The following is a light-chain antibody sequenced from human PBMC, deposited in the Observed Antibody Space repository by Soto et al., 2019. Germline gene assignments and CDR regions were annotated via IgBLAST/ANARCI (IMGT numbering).Light chain of an antibody. CDR2: DNN. V-gene: IGLV1-51*01. CDR1: ASNIGNDY. Sequence: QSVLTQPPSVSAAPGHKVTISCSGTASNIGNDYVSWYQQLPGEAPQLLIYDNNRRPSGIPDRFSGSRSDTSATLGITGLQTGDEADYYCGAWDSSLNVHVYGTGTKVTVL. CDR3: GAWDSSLNVHV. J-gene: IGLJ1*01.